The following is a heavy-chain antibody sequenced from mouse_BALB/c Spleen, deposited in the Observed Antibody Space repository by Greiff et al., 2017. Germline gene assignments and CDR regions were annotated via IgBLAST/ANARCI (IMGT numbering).Heavy chain of an antibody. J-gene: IGHJ3*01. V-gene: IGHV14-3*02. CDR1: GFNIKDTY. Sequence: EVQLQQSGAELVKPGASVKLSCTASGFNIKDTYMHWVKQRPEQGLEWIGRIDPANGNTKYDPKFQGKATITSDTSSNTAYLQLSSLTSEDTAVYYCAIYYRYDGFAYWGQGTLVIVSA. CDR3: AIYYRYDGFAY. D-gene: IGHD2-14*01. CDR2: IDPANGNT.